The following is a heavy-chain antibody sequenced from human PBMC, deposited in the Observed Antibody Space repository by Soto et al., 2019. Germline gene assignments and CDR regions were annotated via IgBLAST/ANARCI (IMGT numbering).Heavy chain of an antibody. Sequence: GASVKVSCKASGGTFSSYAISWVRQAPGQGLERMGGIIPIFGTANYAQKFQGRVTITADKSTSTAYMELSSLRSEDTAVYYCAVGYCSSTSCYTDRYYYYYGMDVWGQGTTVTVSS. CDR3: AVGYCSSTSCYTDRYYYYYGMDV. CDR1: GGTFSSYA. V-gene: IGHV1-69*06. CDR2: IIPIFGTA. D-gene: IGHD2-2*02. J-gene: IGHJ6*02.